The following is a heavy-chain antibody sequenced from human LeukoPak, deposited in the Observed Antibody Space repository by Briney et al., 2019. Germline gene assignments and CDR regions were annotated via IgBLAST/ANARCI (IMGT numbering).Heavy chain of an antibody. D-gene: IGHD3-10*01. V-gene: IGHV4-38-2*01. J-gene: IGHJ3*02. CDR3: ARMISRDTFGDAFDI. CDR2: IYHSGST. Sequence: SETRSLTCAVSGYSISSGYYWGWIRQPPGKGLEWIGSIYHSGSTYYNTSLKSRVTISVDTSKNQFCLKLSSVTAADTAVYYCARMISRDTFGDAFDIWGQGTMVTVSS. CDR1: GYSISSGYY.